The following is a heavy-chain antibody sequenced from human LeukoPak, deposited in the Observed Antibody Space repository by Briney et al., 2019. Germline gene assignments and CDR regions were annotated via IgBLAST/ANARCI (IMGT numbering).Heavy chain of an antibody. CDR3: ARDPYGDYVTHFDY. D-gene: IGHD4-17*01. Sequence: ASVKVSCKASGCTFTSYGIIWVRQAPGQGLEWTGWISAYNGNTNYAQKLQGRVTMTTDTSTSTAYMELRSLRSDDTAVYYCARDPYGDYVTHFDYWGQGTMVTVSS. CDR2: ISAYNGNT. CDR1: GCTFTSYG. V-gene: IGHV1-18*01. J-gene: IGHJ4*02.